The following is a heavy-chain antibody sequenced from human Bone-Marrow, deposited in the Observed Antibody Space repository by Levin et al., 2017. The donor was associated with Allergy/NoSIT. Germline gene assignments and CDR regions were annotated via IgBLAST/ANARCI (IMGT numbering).Heavy chain of an antibody. V-gene: IGHV4-39*01. CDR1: SGSISKSAYY. Sequence: SETLSLTCTVSSGSISKSAYYWGWLRQPPGKGLQWIGSFYYSGTTYYNPSLKSRVTISIDTPNNQFSLRLTSLTTTDTAVYYCACHRGGVAAEDAFTVWGRGTLVTVSS. CDR3: ACHRGGVAAEDAFTV. D-gene: IGHD3-3*01. CDR2: FYYSGTT. J-gene: IGHJ3*01.